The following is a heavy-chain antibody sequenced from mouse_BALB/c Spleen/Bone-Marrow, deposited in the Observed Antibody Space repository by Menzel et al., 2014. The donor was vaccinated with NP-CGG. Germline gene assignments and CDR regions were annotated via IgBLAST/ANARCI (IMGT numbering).Heavy chain of an antibody. Sequence: QVQLQQSGAELVMPGASAKMSCKASGYTFTDYWMHWVKQRPGHGLEWIGAIDTSDSYTSYNQKFKGKATLTVDESSSTAYMQLSSLTSEDSAVYYCARGTGWYFDVWGAGTTVTVSS. D-gene: IGHD4-1*01. CDR2: IDTSDSYT. V-gene: IGHV1-69*01. J-gene: IGHJ1*01. CDR1: GYTFTDYW. CDR3: ARGTGWYFDV.